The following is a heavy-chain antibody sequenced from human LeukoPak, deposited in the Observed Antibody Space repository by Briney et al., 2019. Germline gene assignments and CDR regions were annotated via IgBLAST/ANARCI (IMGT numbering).Heavy chain of an antibody. CDR3: ARDSGLAAAGTDRNWFDP. J-gene: IGHJ5*02. CDR1: GGSISSSSYY. Sequence: PSETLSLTCTVSGGSISSSSYYWGWIRQPPGKGLEWIGSIYYSGSTYYNPSLKSRLTISVDTSKNQFSLKLSSVTAADTAVYYCARDSGLAAAGTDRNWFDPWGQGTLVTVSS. V-gene: IGHV4-39*02. D-gene: IGHD6-13*01. CDR2: IYYSGST.